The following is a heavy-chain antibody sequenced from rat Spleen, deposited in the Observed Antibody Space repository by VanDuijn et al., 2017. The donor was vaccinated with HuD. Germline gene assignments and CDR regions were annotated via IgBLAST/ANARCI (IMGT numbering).Heavy chain of an antibody. V-gene: IGHV5-29*01. J-gene: IGHJ2*01. Sequence: EVQLVESGGGLVQPGRSLKLSCAASGFTFSNYGMAWVRQAPTKGLEWVSSIDTDGSRTYYPDSVRGRFTISRDNAKSSLYLQMDSLRSEDTATYYCTTWDYYNNRFDYWGQGVMVTVSS. CDR1: GFTFSNYG. CDR3: TTWDYYNNRFDY. CDR2: IDTDGSRT. D-gene: IGHD1-6*01.